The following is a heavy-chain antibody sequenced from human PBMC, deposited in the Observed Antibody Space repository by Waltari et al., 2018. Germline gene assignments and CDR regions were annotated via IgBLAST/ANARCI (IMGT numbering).Heavy chain of an antibody. CDR3: TRGWLRTCFDY. CDR1: GDGVSNAG. J-gene: IGHJ4*02. D-gene: IGHD5-12*01. V-gene: IGHV6-1*01. Sequence: QVQLQESGPGLVKPSQTLPLPFAISGDGVSNAGWNWIRQSTSRGLEWLGRTYYKSKWNIDYAVTVQSRININADPSKNQVSLQLNSVTPEDTAVYYCTRGWLRTCFDYWGQGISVTVSS. CDR2: TYYKSKWNI.